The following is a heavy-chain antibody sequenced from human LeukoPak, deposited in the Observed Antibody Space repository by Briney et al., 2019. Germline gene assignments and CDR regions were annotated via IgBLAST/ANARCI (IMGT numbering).Heavy chain of an antibody. Sequence: GESLKISCKGSGYSFSNYWIGWVRQMPGKGLEWMGIIYPADSDTRYSPSFQGQVTISADKSISTAYLQWSTLKASDTAMYYCASRSGVGDIGAFDICGQGTMVTVSS. CDR3: ASRSGVGDIGAFDI. D-gene: IGHD1-26*01. CDR1: GYSFSNYW. CDR2: IYPADSDT. J-gene: IGHJ3*02. V-gene: IGHV5-51*01.